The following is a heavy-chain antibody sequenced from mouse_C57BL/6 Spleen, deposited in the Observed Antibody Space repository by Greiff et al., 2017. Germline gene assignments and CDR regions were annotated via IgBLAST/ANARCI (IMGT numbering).Heavy chain of an antibody. CDR2: TLYSGIT. Sequence: EVQLQQSGPSLVRPSPTLSLTCTATGFSITSDCYWIWIRQHPGNKLEYIGYTLYSGITYYNPSLEKRTYMTRDTSKNQFSLKLSSVTTEDTATYYCARVIYYGGGYAMDYWGQGTSVTVSS. CDR1: GFSITSDCY. D-gene: IGHD2-13*01. V-gene: IGHV3-3*01. CDR3: ARVIYYGGGYAMDY. J-gene: IGHJ4*01.